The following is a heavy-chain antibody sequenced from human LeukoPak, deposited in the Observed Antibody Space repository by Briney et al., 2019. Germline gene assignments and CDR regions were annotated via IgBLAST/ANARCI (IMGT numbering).Heavy chain of an antibody. V-gene: IGHV3-23*01. J-gene: IGHJ3*02. CDR1: GFSFSSYA. CDR2: IISGGGT. CDR3: AKEEPLTGAASDI. D-gene: IGHD1-20*01. Sequence: GGSLRLSCAASGFSFSSYAMNWVRQAPGKGLEWVSGIISGGGTFYADSVKGRFTISRDNSKNTLYLRMNSLRAEDTAVYYCAKEEPLTGAASDIWGQGTMVTVSP.